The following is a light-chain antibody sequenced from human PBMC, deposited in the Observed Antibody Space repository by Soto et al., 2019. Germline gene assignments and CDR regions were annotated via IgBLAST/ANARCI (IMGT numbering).Light chain of an antibody. CDR2: EVS. CDR1: RSDVGSYNL. Sequence: QSALTQPASVSGSPGQSITISCTGTRSDVGSYNLVSWYQQHPGKAPKLMIYEVSKRPSGVSNRFSGCKSGNTASLTISGLQAEDEADYYCCSYAGSSTWVFGGGTMLTVL. V-gene: IGLV2-23*02. J-gene: IGLJ3*02. CDR3: CSYAGSSTWV.